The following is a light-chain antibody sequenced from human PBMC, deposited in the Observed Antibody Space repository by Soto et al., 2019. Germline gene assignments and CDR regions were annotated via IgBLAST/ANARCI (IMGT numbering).Light chain of an antibody. CDR3: NSYTSSNTLNWV. CDR2: EVS. J-gene: IGLJ3*02. Sequence: QSALTQPDSVSGSPGQSITISCTGTSSDVGVYNYVSWYQQHPGKAPKLMIYEVSNRPSGVSNRFSGSKSGNTASLTISGLQAEDEADYYCNSYTSSNTLNWVFGGGTKLTVL. V-gene: IGLV2-14*01. CDR1: SSDVGVYNY.